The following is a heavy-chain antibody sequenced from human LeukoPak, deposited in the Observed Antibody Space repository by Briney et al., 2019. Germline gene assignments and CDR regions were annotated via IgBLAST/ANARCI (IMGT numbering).Heavy chain of an antibody. J-gene: IGHJ5*02. V-gene: IGHV1-8*01. CDR1: GYTFTSYD. Sequence: ASVKVSCKASGYTFTSYDINWVRQATGQGLEWMGWMNPNSGSTGYAQKFRGRVTMTRNTSISTAYMELSSLRSEDTAVYYCARVLWFGELVLVGFDPWGQGTLVTVSS. CDR2: MNPNSGST. D-gene: IGHD3-10*01. CDR3: ARVLWFGELVLVGFDP.